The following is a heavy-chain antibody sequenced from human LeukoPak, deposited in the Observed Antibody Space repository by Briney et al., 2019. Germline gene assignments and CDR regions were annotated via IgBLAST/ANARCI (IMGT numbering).Heavy chain of an antibody. CDR1: EFAFTSYW. J-gene: IGHJ4*02. CDR2: ISSSSSTI. Sequence: HPGGSLRLSCAASEFAFTSYWMSWVRQAPGKGLEWVSYISSSSSTIYYADSVKGRFTISRDNAKNSLYLQMNSLRAEDTAVYYCARGEQEMATISIDYWGQGTLVTVSS. V-gene: IGHV3-48*01. D-gene: IGHD5-24*01. CDR3: ARGEQEMATISIDY.